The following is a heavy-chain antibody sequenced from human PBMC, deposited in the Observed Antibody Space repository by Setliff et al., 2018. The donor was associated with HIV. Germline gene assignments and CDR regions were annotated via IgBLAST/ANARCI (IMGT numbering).Heavy chain of an antibody. V-gene: IGHV3-7*03. D-gene: IGHD2-15*01. Sequence: PGGSLRLSCVTSGFSFSDHGVSWFRQAPGKGLEWVANINQDASKKYYVDSVKGRFTISRDNAKNSLSLQMNRLRVEDTAVYYCSRWTGRTGGYWGRGTLVTVSS. J-gene: IGHJ4*02. CDR3: SRWTGRTGGY. CDR1: GFSFSDHG. CDR2: INQDASKK.